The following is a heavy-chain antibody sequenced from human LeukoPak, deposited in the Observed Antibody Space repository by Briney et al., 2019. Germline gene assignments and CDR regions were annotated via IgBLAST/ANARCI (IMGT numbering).Heavy chain of an antibody. D-gene: IGHD4-11*01. CDR1: GGTFSSYA. V-gene: IGHV1-69*05. CDR3: ALATTDYSNYYYYMDV. Sequence: ASVKVSCKASGGTFSSYAISWVRQAPGQGLEWMGGIIPIFGTANSAQKFQGRVTITTDESTSTAYMELSSLRSEDTAVYYCALATTDYSNYYYYMDVWGKGTTVTVSS. CDR2: IIPIFGTA. J-gene: IGHJ6*03.